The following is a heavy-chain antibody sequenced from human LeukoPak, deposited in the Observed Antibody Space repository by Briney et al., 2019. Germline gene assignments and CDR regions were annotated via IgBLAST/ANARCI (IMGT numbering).Heavy chain of an antibody. Sequence: SETLSLTCTVSGYSISSGYYWGWVRQPPGKGLQWIGSIFRRWTPHYRPTLRRRLSMSLDTSKNQFSLKLTSVTATDTAVYYCVRGRGGLGIYQFEFWGQGALVIVPS. J-gene: IGHJ4*02. D-gene: IGHD3/OR15-3a*01. V-gene: IGHV4-38-2*02. CDR3: VRGRGGLGIYQFEF. CDR1: GYSISSGYY. CDR2: IFRRWTP.